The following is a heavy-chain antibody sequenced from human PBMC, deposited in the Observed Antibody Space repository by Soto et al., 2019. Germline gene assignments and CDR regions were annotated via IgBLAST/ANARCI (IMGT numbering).Heavy chain of an antibody. D-gene: IGHD3-22*01. CDR1: VFTFISYS. V-gene: IGHV3-21*01. J-gene: IGHJ4*02. CDR3: ARDSHPYYYDSSGL. Sequence: GWSLRLSCAPSVFTFISYSMNWVRQAPGKGLEWVSSISSSSSYIYYADSVKGRFTISRDNAKNSLYLQMNSLRAEDTAVYYCARDSHPYYYDSSGLWGQGTLVTVSS. CDR2: ISSSSSYI.